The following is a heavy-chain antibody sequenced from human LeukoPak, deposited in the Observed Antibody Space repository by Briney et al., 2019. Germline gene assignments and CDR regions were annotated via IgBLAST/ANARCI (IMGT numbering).Heavy chain of an antibody. CDR3: ARDKYSSGWYRAYYYYYGMDV. Sequence: GGSLRLSCAASGFTFSSYGMHWVPQAPGKGLEWVAVIWYDGSNKYYADSVKGRFTISRDNSKNTLYLQMNSLRAEDTAVYYCARDKYSSGWYRAYYYYYGMDVWGQGTTVTVSS. D-gene: IGHD6-19*01. V-gene: IGHV3-33*01. J-gene: IGHJ6*02. CDR1: GFTFSSYG. CDR2: IWYDGSNK.